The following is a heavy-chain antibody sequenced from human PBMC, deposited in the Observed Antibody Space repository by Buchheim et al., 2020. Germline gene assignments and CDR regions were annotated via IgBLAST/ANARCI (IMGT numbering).Heavy chain of an antibody. D-gene: IGHD4-23*01. CDR3: ARSDYGGNFFDY. J-gene: IGHJ4*02. CDR1: GFTFSSYA. V-gene: IGHV3-30-3*01. Sequence: QVQLVESGGGVVQPGRSLRLSCAASGFTFSSYAMHWVRQAPGKGLEWVAVISYDGSNKYYADSVKGRFTISRDTSKNTLYLQMNSLRAEDTAVYYCARSDYGGNFFDYWGQGTL. CDR2: ISYDGSNK.